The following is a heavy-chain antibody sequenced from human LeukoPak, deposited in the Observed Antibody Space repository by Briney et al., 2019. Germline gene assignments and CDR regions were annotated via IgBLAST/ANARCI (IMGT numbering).Heavy chain of an antibody. J-gene: IGHJ5*02. CDR3: ARAPRFRLVGVPKGPFDP. CDR2: ISSSSSYI. D-gene: IGHD1-26*01. CDR1: GFTFSSYS. V-gene: IGHV3-21*04. Sequence: GGSLRLSCAASGFTFSSYSMNWVRQAPGKGLEWVSSISSSSSYIYYADSVKGRFTISRDNAKNSLYLQMDTLRAEDTAVYYCARAPRFRLVGVPKGPFDPWGRGTLVTVSS.